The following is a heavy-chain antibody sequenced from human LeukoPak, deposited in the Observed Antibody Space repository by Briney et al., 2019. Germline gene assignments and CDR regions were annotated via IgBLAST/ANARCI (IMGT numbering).Heavy chain of an antibody. D-gene: IGHD3-10*01. Sequence: SETLSLTCAVYGGSFSGYYWSWIRQPPGKGLEWIGEINHSGSTNYNPSLKSRVTISVDTSKNQFSLKLSSVTAADTAVYYCASRSNYGSGEGAFSAAFDIWGQGTMVTVSS. CDR2: INHSGST. CDR3: ASRSNYGSGEGAFSAAFDI. J-gene: IGHJ3*02. CDR1: GGSFSGYY. V-gene: IGHV4-34*01.